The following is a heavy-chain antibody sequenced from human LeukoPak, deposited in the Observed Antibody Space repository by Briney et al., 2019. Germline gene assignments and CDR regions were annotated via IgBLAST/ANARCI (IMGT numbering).Heavy chain of an antibody. D-gene: IGHD5-18*01. CDR1: GGSFSGYY. J-gene: IGHJ3*02. V-gene: IGHV4-34*01. CDR3: ARGWLRFWRRSGVNTAMVMSFDI. Sequence: PSETLSLTCAVYGGSFSGYYWSWIRQPPGKGLEWSGEINHSGSTNYNPSLKSRVTISVDTSKNQFSLKLSSVTAADTAVYYCARGWLRFWRRSGVNTAMVMSFDIWGQGTMVTVSS. CDR2: INHSGST.